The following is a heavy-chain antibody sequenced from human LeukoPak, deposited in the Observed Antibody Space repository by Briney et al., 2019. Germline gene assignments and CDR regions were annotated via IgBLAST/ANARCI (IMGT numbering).Heavy chain of an antibody. D-gene: IGHD3-9*01. J-gene: IGHJ4*02. V-gene: IGHV4-39*01. CDR3: ARQSEVLRYFDWLLGMFDY. Sequence: SETLSLTCTVSGGSISSSSYYWGWIRQPPGKGLEWIGSIYYSGSTYYNPSLKSRVTISVDTSKNQFSLKLSSVTAADTAVYYCARQSEVLRYFDWLLGMFDYWRQGTLVTVSS. CDR2: IYYSGST. CDR1: GGSISSSSYY.